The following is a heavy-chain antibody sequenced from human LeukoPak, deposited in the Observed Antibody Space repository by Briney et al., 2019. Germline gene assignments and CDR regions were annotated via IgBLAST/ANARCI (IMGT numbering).Heavy chain of an antibody. J-gene: IGHJ3*01. Sequence: ASVKVSCKASGYTLTSHYMHWVRQAPGQGLEWMGLISPRGGATIYGQKFQGRVNMTSDTSTSTVYMELSSLRPADTAVYYCASGMQLRVGELFLDTRYDGFDLWGQGTMVTVSS. V-gene: IGHV1-46*01. D-gene: IGHD3-16*01. CDR2: ISPRGGAT. CDR3: ASGMQLRVGELFLDTRYDGFDL. CDR1: GYTLTSHY.